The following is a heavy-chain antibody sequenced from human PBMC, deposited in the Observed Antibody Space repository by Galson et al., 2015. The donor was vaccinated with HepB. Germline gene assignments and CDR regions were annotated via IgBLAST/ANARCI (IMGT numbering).Heavy chain of an antibody. J-gene: IGHJ3*02. D-gene: IGHD1-1*01. V-gene: IGHV3-64*01. CDR2: ISRDGSNT. CDR3: VRGEGATVAEGRAFDI. Sequence: SLRLSCAASGFTFSTYTMHWVRQAPGKGLDYVSVISRDGSNTYHANSVKGRFTISRDNSKNTLSLQMSSLRSEDMAVYYCVRGEGATVAEGRAFDIWGQGTMVTVSS. CDR1: GFTFSTYT.